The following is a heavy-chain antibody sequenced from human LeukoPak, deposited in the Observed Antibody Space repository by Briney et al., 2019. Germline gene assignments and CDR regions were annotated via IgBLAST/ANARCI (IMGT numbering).Heavy chain of an antibody. CDR2: ISSSTTYI. D-gene: IGHD4-17*01. CDR1: GFTFINYN. J-gene: IGHJ4*02. V-gene: IGHV3-21*01. Sequence: GGSLRLSCAASGFTFINYNMNWVRQAPGRGLEWVSSISSSTTYIYYADSVKGRFTISRDNAKNSLYLQMNSLRAGDTAVYYCARQVYGDYVYYFDYWGQGTLVTVSS. CDR3: ARQVYGDYVYYFDY.